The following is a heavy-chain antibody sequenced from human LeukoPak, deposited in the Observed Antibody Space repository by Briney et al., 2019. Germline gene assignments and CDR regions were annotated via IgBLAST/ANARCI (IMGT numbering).Heavy chain of an antibody. CDR3: AGSGSGSYYSPWYFDL. Sequence: SETLSLTCTVSGGSISSYYWSWIRQPPGKGLEWIGYIYYSGSTNYNPSLKSRVTISEDTSKNQFSLRLSSVTAADTAVYFCAGSGSGSYYSPWYFDLWGRGTLVTVSS. CDR2: IYYSGST. CDR1: GGSISSYY. J-gene: IGHJ2*01. D-gene: IGHD3-10*01. V-gene: IGHV4-59*01.